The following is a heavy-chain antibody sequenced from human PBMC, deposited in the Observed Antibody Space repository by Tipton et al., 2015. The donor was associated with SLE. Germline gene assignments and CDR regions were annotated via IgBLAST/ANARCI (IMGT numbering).Heavy chain of an antibody. CDR1: AGSISSDNYY. J-gene: IGHJ1*01. CDR2: VYTSGTT. Sequence: TLSLTCTVSAGSISSDNYYWNWIRQPAGKGLDWMGRVYTSGTTNYNPSLNSRVTISVDTSKNQFSLKLSSVTAADTAVYYCATGDLTEYFQHWGQGTLVTVSS. D-gene: IGHD1-14*01. V-gene: IGHV4-61*02. CDR3: ATGDLTEYFQH.